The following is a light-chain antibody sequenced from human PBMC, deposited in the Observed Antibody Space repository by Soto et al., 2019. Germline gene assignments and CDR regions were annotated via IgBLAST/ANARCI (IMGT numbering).Light chain of an antibody. Sequence: VMTHTPLSLSVSRVHPSSISCNSIQSLLHITGETFLFWYLQKPGRSPQLLIYEVSTRVSGVPDRFSGSGSGTDFTLEISRVETDDVGIYYCMQSTQLPHTFGQGTRLEI. V-gene: IGKV2D-29*02. CDR3: MQSTQLPHT. CDR1: QSLLHITGETF. J-gene: IGKJ5*01. CDR2: EVS.